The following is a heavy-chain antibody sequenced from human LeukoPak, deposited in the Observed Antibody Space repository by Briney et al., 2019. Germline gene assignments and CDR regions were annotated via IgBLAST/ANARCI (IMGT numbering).Heavy chain of an antibody. Sequence: GASVKVSCKASGYTFTGYYLHWVRQAPGQGLEWMGWINPHSGDTEYAQKFQGRVTMTRDTFISTAYLELSRLKSDDTAVYYCATSGPDFLPVSPLLDHWGQGTLVTVSS. D-gene: IGHD2/OR15-2a*01. CDR2: INPHSGDT. CDR1: GYTFTGYY. CDR3: ATSGPDFLPVSPLLDH. J-gene: IGHJ4*02. V-gene: IGHV1-2*02.